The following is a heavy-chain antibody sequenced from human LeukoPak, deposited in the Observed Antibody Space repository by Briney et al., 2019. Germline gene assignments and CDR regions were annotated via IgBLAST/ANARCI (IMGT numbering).Heavy chain of an antibody. Sequence: PSQTLSLTCTVSGGSISSGSYYWSWIRQPAGKGLEWIGRIYTSGSTNYNPSLKSRVTISVDTSKNQFSLKLSSVTAADTAVYYCARGRIAAAGSQYFDYWGQGTLVTVSS. J-gene: IGHJ4*02. CDR1: GGSISSGSYY. V-gene: IGHV4-61*02. D-gene: IGHD6-13*01. CDR2: IYTSGST. CDR3: ARGRIAAAGSQYFDY.